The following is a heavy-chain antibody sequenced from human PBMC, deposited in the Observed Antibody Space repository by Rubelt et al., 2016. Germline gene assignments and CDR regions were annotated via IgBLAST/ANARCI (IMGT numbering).Heavy chain of an antibody. CDR1: NYSISSNYF. Sequence: TCSVSNYSISSNYFWVWVRQPPGKGLEWIGSIYHTGTTYYSAFLESRVIISVDTSKNQFSLRLTSVTAADTAMYYCGRGDRSVQLLSSHWGQGILVTVSS. V-gene: IGHV4-38-2*02. J-gene: IGHJ4*02. CDR2: IYHTGTT. CDR3: GRGDRSVQLLSSH. D-gene: IGHD2/OR15-2a*01.